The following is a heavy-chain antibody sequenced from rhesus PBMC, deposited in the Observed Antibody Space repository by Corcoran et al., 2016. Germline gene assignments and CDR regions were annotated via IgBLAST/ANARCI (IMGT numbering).Heavy chain of an antibody. J-gene: IGHJ4*01. CDR1: GFTFSDYY. CDR3: ARDPTVGRGGYFDY. D-gene: IGHD4-29*01. V-gene: IGHV3-178*01. Sequence: EVQLVESGGGLAKPGGSLRLSCAASGFTFSDYYMDWVRQAPGKGLEWVSRRSNGGWVSRIINGGGSTWYADSLKGRFTISRENAENTLYRQMDGLRAEDTAVYYCARDPTVGRGGYFDYWGQGVLVTVSS. CDR2: RSNGGWVSRIINGGGST.